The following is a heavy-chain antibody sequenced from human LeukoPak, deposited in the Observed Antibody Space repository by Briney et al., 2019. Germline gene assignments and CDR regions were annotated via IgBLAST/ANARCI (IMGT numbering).Heavy chain of an antibody. CDR1: GNSISSGYY. CDR3: ARGGKSYMDV. Sequence: KASETLSLTCTVSGNSISSGYYWGWIRQPPGQGLEWIGSIYHSGSTYYNPSLKSRVTISVDTSKNQFSLKLSSVTAADTAVYYCARGGKSYMDVWGKGTTVTVSS. J-gene: IGHJ6*03. CDR2: IYHSGST. V-gene: IGHV4-38-2*02.